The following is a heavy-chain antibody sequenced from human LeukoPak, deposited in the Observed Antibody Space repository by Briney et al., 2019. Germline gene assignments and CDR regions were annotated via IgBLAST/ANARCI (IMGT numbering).Heavy chain of an antibody. Sequence: PSETLSLTCTLSGGSLTTNTFYWGWIRQPPGKGLEWIGSVYYTGITHYNPSLKSRITISVDTSKNHFTLNLLSVTAADTAVYFCARHGILTDHSIRYWGQGLLVTVSS. D-gene: IGHD2-8*01. CDR2: VYYTGIT. J-gene: IGHJ4*02. CDR1: GGSLTTNTFY. V-gene: IGHV4-39*02. CDR3: ARHGILTDHSIRY.